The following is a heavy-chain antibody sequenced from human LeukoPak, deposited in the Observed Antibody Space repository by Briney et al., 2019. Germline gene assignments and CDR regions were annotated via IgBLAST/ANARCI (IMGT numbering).Heavy chain of an antibody. CDR2: IYYSGST. CDR1: GGSISSYY. J-gene: IGHJ6*03. V-gene: IGHV4-59*01. Sequence: PSETLSLTCTVSGGSISSYYWSWIRQPPGKGLEWIGYIYYSGSTNYNPSLKSQVTISVDTSKNQFFLKLSSVTAADTAVYYCARVITMVRGAPPPYMDVWGKGTTVTISS. CDR3: ARVITMVRGAPPPYMDV. D-gene: IGHD3-10*01.